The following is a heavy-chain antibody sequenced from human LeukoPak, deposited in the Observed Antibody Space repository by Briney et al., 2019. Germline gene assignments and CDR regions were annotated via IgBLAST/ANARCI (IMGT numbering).Heavy chain of an antibody. CDR3: AKDRGY. CDR2: ISGSGGST. J-gene: IGHJ4*02. CDR1: GFTFSNFP. V-gene: IGHV3-23*01. Sequence: PGGSLRLSCATSGFTFSNFPMTWIRQAPGKGLEWVSAISGSGGSTYYADSVKGRFTISRDDSKNTLYLQMNSLRAEDTAVYYCAKDRGYWGQGTLVTVSS.